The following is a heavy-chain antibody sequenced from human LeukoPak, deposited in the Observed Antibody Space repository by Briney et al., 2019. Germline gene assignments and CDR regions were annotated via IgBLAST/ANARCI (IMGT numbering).Heavy chain of an antibody. CDR3: VRGVQYYDFWSGYLGY. CDR2: IIPIFGTA. J-gene: IGHJ4*02. D-gene: IGHD3-3*01. CDR1: GGTFSSYA. V-gene: IGHV1-69*13. Sequence: ASVKVSCKASGGTFSSYAISWVRQAPGQGLEWMGGIIPIFGTANYAQKFQGRVTITADESTSTAYMELSSLRSEDTAVYYCVRGVQYYDFWSGYLGYWGQGTLVTVSS.